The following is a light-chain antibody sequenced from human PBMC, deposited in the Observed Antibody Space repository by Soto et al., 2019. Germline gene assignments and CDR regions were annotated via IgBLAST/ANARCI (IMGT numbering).Light chain of an antibody. J-gene: IGKJ2*01. V-gene: IGKV1-39*01. CDR3: QQSYSIPYT. CDR2: AAS. Sequence: DIQMTQSPSSLSASVGDRVSITCRANQTIRNFLQWYQQKPGKVPKFLIYAASSFVDGVPSRFSGSGSGADFTPTISSLQPEDFATYYCQQSYSIPYTFGQGTKLDIK. CDR1: QTIRNF.